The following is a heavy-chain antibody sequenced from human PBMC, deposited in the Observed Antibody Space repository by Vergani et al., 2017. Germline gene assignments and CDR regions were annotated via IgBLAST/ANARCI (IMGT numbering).Heavy chain of an antibody. Sequence: QVQLVHSGAEVKKPGSSVKFSCKASGGTFSSYVISWVRQAPGQGLEWMGGIIPILGTENYAQKFQGRVMITADESTSTAYMERSSLRSEDTAVYYCAREYCSSTSCHFDYWGQGTLVTVSS. J-gene: IGHJ4*02. CDR2: IIPILGTE. V-gene: IGHV1-69*01. CDR1: GGTFSSYV. CDR3: AREYCSSTSCHFDY. D-gene: IGHD2-2*01.